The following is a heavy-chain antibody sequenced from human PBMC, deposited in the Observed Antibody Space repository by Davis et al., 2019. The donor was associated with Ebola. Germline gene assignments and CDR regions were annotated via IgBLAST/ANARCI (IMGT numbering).Heavy chain of an antibody. V-gene: IGHV3-7*01. CDR3: ASSGYGDYAHAFDI. CDR2: IKQDGSEK. Sequence: GESLKISCAASGFTFSSYWMSWVRQAPGKGLEWVANIKQDGSEKYYVDSVKGRFTISRDNAKNSLYLQMNSLRAEDTAVYYCASSGYGDYAHAFDIWGQGTMVTVSS. D-gene: IGHD4-17*01. CDR1: GFTFSSYW. J-gene: IGHJ3*02.